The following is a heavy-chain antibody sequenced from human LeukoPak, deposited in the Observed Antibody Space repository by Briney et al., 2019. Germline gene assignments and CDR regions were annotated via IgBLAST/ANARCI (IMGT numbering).Heavy chain of an antibody. CDR1: GYTFTSYY. D-gene: IGHD1-26*01. J-gene: IGHJ4*02. Sequence: ASVKVSCKASGYTFTSYYMHWVRQAPGQGLEWMGIISPSGGSTSYAQKFQGRVTMTRDTSTSTVYMELSSLRSEDTAVYYCARNSGSYLFDYWGQGTLVTAAS. V-gene: IGHV1-46*03. CDR2: ISPSGGST. CDR3: ARNSGSYLFDY.